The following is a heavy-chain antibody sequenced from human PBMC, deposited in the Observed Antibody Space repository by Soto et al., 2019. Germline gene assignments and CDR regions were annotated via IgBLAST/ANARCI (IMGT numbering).Heavy chain of an antibody. D-gene: IGHD2-2*01. CDR2: ISGSGGST. CDR3: AKGRYCSSTSCPSYFDY. Sequence: GGSLRLSCAASGFTFSSYAMSWVRQAPGKGLEWVSAISGSGGSTYYADSVKGRFTISRDNSKNTLYLQMNSLRAEDTAVYYCAKGRYCSSTSCPSYFDYWGQGTLVTVSS. J-gene: IGHJ4*02. V-gene: IGHV3-23*01. CDR1: GFTFSSYA.